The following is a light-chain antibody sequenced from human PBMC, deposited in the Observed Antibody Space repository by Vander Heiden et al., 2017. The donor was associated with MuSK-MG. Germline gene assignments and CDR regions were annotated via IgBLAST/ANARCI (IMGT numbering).Light chain of an antibody. CDR1: QSVLYSTKNKNY. J-gene: IGKJ2*01. CDR3: QQYDTTPNT. V-gene: IGKV4-1*01. Sequence: DIVLPQSPDSLAGVLGERATINCKSSQSVLYSTKNKNYLARYTQDPGQPPNLGIYGASTRESGVPDRFSGSASGTDFTLTISSLQAEHLAVYYSQQYDTTPNTFRQ. CDR2: GAS.